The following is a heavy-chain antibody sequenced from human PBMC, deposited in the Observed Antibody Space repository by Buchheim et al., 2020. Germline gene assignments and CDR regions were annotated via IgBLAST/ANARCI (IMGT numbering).Heavy chain of an antibody. CDR1: GGSISSYY. Sequence: QVQLQESGPGLVKPSETLSLTCTVSGGSISSYYWSWIRQPPGKGLEWIGYIYYSGSTNYNPSLKSRVTISADTSKNQFSLKLSSVTAADTAVYYCARHPDYYDSSGYYYFDYWGQGTL. CDR3: ARHPDYYDSSGYYYFDY. V-gene: IGHV4-59*08. J-gene: IGHJ4*02. CDR2: IYYSGST. D-gene: IGHD3-22*01.